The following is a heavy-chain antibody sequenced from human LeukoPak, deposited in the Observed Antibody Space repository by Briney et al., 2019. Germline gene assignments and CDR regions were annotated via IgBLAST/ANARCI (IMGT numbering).Heavy chain of an antibody. CDR1: GYTFTSYG. CDR2: ISTYNGNT. Sequence: ASVKVSCKASGYTFTSYGINWLRQAPGQGLEWMGWISTYNGNTNYAQKLQGRVTMTTDTSTSTAYMELSSLRSEDTAVYYCATDSGGRGGYSFYWGQGTLVTVSS. CDR3: ATDSGGRGGYSFY. J-gene: IGHJ4*02. D-gene: IGHD2-21*02. V-gene: IGHV1-18*01.